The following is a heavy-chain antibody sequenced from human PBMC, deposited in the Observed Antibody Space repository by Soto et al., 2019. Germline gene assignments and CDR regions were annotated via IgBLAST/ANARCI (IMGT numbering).Heavy chain of an antibody. D-gene: IGHD6-13*01. CDR1: GYSFTSYW. J-gene: IGHJ1*01. CDR3: ATGLGWVAAAGTVRG. CDR2: IDPSDSYT. Sequence: PGESLKISCKGSGYSFTSYWISWVRQMPGKGLEWMGRIDPSDSYTNYSPSFQGHVTISADKSISTAYLQWSSLKASDTAMYYCATGLGWVAAAGTVRGWGQGTLVTVSS. V-gene: IGHV5-10-1*01.